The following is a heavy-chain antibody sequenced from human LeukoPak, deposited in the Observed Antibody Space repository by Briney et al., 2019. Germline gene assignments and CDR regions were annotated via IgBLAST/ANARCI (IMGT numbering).Heavy chain of an antibody. CDR1: GFPLSGYY. J-gene: IGHJ6*03. Sequence: GGALRLSCIAPGFPLSGYYFSWVRPAPGTGLEWLANIKGDGSVQDYVDSVKGRFTISRDNAKNSLYLQMNNLRVDDTAVYYCVGQLLRAVWGKGTTVTVSS. CDR2: IKGDGSVQ. D-gene: IGHD2-2*01. V-gene: IGHV3-7*01. CDR3: VGQLLRAV.